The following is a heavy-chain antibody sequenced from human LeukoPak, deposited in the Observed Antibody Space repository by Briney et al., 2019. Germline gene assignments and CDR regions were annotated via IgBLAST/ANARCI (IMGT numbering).Heavy chain of an antibody. V-gene: IGHV4-59*08. J-gene: IGHJ3*02. CDR3: ARQTMSTAEAFDI. D-gene: IGHD4-17*01. Sequence: SETLSLTCTVSGGSISSHFWSWIRQPPGKGLEWIVYIYYSGSTDYDPSLKSRVTISVDTSKNQFSLKLSSVTAADTAVYYCARQTMSTAEAFDIWGQGTMVTVSS. CDR1: GGSISSHF. CDR2: IYYSGST.